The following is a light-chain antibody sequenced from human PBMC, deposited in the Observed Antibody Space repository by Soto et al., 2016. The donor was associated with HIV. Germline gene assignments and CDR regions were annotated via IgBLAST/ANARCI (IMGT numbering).Light chain of an antibody. CDR3: QQYDSYPYT. Sequence: DIQMTQSPSTLSASVGDRVTITCRASQNINTWLAWYQQKPGKAPKLLIYKASNLESGVPSRFSGSGSGTEFTLTISSLRPDDFATYYCQQYDSYPYTFGQGTKLEIK. CDR1: QNINTW. V-gene: IGKV1-5*03. J-gene: IGKJ2*01. CDR2: KAS.